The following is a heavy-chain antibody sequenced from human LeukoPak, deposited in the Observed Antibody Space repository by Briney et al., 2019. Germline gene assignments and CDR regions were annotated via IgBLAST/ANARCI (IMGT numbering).Heavy chain of an antibody. D-gene: IGHD2-21*02. CDR2: FNPSSGAA. CDR3: ARPNSPSGPDIQRAIDY. V-gene: IGHV1-2*02. Sequence: ASVKVSCKASGYTFTDYYLHWVRQAPGQGLEWMGWFNPSSGAANTAQKFQGRVTMTRDTSISTVFMELSRLRSDDTAVYYCARPNSPSGPDIQRAIDYWGQGTLVTVSS. CDR1: GYTFTDYY. J-gene: IGHJ4*02.